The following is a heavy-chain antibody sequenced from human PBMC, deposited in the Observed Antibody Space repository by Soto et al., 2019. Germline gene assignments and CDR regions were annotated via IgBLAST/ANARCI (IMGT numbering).Heavy chain of an antibody. CDR3: ASHGMGELWTCYYYYGMDV. Sequence: EVQLVETGGGLVQPGGSLRLSCAASGFTFSSYEMNWVRQAPGKWLEWVSYITGRGSTIYYADSVKGRFTISKDNAKNSLYLQMNSLRAEDTAVYYCASHGMGELWTCYYYYGMDVWGQGSTVTVSS. V-gene: IGHV3-48*03. CDR1: GFTFSSYE. CDR2: ITGRGSTI. D-gene: IGHD3-16*01. J-gene: IGHJ6*02.